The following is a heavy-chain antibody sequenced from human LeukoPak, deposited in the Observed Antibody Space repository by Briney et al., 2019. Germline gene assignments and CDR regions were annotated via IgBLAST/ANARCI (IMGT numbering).Heavy chain of an antibody. Sequence: GGSLRLSCAVSGFTFSDHYMSWVRQAPGKGLEWVSYISSRSGDTDYADSVKGRFTISRDNAKILLYLQMNSLRAEDTAVYYCAREGVRGSKAIDAFDIWGQGTKVTVSS. J-gene: IGHJ3*02. V-gene: IGHV3-11*05. D-gene: IGHD3-10*01. CDR3: AREGVRGSKAIDAFDI. CDR1: GFTFSDHY. CDR2: ISSRSGDT.